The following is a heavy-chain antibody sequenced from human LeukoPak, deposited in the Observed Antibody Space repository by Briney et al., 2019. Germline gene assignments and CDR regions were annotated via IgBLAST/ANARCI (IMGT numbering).Heavy chain of an antibody. CDR3: ATPLHYYDSSGYTN. D-gene: IGHD3-22*01. CDR2: IYTSGST. Sequence: NASETLSLTCTVSGGSISSYYWSWLRQPAGKGLEWIGRIYTSGSTNYNPSLKSRVTMSVDTSKNQFSLKLSSVTAADTAVYYCATPLHYYDSSGYTNWGQGTLVTVSS. CDR1: GGSISSYY. J-gene: IGHJ4*02. V-gene: IGHV4-4*07.